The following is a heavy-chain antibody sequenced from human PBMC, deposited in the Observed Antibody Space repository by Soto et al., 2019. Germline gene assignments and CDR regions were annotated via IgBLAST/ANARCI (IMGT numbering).Heavy chain of an antibody. CDR3: ARVTGSYDFWSGYYYYYYMDV. D-gene: IGHD3-3*01. V-gene: IGHV3-74*01. J-gene: IGHJ6*03. CDR2: INSDGSST. Sequence: GGSLRLSCAASGFTFSSYWMHWVRQAPGKGLVWVSRINSDGSSTSYADSVKGRFTISRDNAKNTLYLQMNSLRAEDTVVYYCARVTGSYDFWSGYYYYYYMDVWGKGTTVTVSS. CDR1: GFTFSSYW.